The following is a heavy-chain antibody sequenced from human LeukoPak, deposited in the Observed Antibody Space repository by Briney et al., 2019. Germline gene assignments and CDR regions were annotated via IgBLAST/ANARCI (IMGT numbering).Heavy chain of an antibody. V-gene: IGHV4-59*12. D-gene: IGHD2-2*01. CDR3: ARDVVAAVGSFDY. Sequence: SETLSLTCTVSGGSISSYYWSWIRQPPGKGLEWIGYIYYSGSTNYNPSLKSRVTISVDTSKNQFSLRLSSVTAADTAVYYCARDVVAAVGSFDYWGQGTQVTVSS. CDR2: IYYSGST. J-gene: IGHJ4*02. CDR1: GGSISSYY.